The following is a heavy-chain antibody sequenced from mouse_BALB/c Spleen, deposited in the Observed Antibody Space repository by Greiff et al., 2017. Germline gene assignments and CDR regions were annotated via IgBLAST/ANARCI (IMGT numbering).Heavy chain of an antibody. D-gene: IGHD1-1*01. Sequence: QVQLQQPGAELVKPGASVKLSCKASGYTFTSYWMHWVKQRPGQGLEWIGEINPSNGRTNYNEKFKSKATLTVDKSSSTAYMQLSSLTSEDSAVYYCARSWRDYYSYAMDYWGQGTSVTVSS. CDR2: INPSNGRT. CDR1: GYTFTSYW. CDR3: ARSWRDYYSYAMDY. V-gene: IGHV1S81*02. J-gene: IGHJ4*01.